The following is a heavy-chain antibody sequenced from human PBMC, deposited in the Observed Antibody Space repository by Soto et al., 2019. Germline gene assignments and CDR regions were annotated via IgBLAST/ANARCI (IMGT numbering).Heavy chain of an antibody. D-gene: IGHD1-7*01. CDR1: GGTFSSYT. CDR2: IIPILGIA. CDR3: ARDLGTTYSNAFDI. V-gene: IGHV1-69*08. J-gene: IGHJ3*02. Sequence: QVQLVQSGAEVKKPGSSVKVSCKASGGTFSSYTISWVRQAPGQGLEWMGRIIPILGIANYAQKFQGRVTITADKSTSTAYMELSSLRSEDTAVYYCARDLGTTYSNAFDIWGQGTMFTVSS.